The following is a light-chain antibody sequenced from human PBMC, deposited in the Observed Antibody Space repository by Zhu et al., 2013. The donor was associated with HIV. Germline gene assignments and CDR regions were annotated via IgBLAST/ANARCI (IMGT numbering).Light chain of an antibody. CDR3: GTWDSSLSAAV. CDR1: SSNIGAGYD. V-gene: IGLV1-51*02. J-gene: IGLJ2*01. CDR2: RNN. Sequence: QSVLTQPPSVSGAPGQRVTISCTGSSSNIGAGYDVHWYQQFPGTAPKLLIYRNNQRPSGIPDRFSGSKSGTSATLGITGLQTGDEADYYCGTWDSSLSAAVFGGGTKLTVL.